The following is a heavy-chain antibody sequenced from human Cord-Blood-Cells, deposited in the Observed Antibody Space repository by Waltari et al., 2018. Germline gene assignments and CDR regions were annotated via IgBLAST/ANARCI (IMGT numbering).Heavy chain of an antibody. CDR2: INPNSGGT. CDR1: GYTFTGYN. Sequence: QVQLVQSGAEVQKPGASVKVSGQASGYTFTGYNMHWVGQAPGHGLEWMGWINPNSGGTNYAQKFQGWVTMTRDTSSSTAYMELSRLRSDDTAVYYWARGFVPAANWFDPWGQGTLVTVSS. V-gene: IGHV1-2*04. CDR3: ARGFVPAANWFDP. D-gene: IGHD2-2*01. J-gene: IGHJ5*02.